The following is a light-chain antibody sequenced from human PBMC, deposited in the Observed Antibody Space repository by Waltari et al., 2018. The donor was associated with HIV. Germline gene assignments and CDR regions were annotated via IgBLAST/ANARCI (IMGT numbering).Light chain of an antibody. V-gene: IGLV2-14*01. Sequence: QSALTQPASVSGSPGQSITISCTGTSSDVGGYNYVSWYQQHPGKAPKLMSYEVSKRPSGVSNRFSGSKSGNTASLTISGLQAEDEADYYCSSYTSSTLVFGGGTKLTVL. J-gene: IGLJ3*02. CDR1: SSDVGGYNY. CDR3: SSYTSSTLV. CDR2: EVS.